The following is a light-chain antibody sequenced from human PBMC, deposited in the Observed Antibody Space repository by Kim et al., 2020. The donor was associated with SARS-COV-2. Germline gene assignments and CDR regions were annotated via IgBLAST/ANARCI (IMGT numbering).Light chain of an antibody. V-gene: IGKV3-20*01. J-gene: IGKJ2*01. CDR3: QQYGSSPYT. Sequence: LSQGERATRSCRASQSVSSSYLAWYQQKPGQAPRLLIYGASSRATGIPDRFSGSGSGTDFTLTISRLEPEDFAVYYCQQYGSSPYTFGQGTKLEIK. CDR2: GAS. CDR1: QSVSSSY.